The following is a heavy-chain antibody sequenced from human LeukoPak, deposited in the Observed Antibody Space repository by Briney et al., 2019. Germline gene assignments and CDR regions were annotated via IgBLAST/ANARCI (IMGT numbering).Heavy chain of an antibody. V-gene: IGHV3-30*18. CDR1: GFTFSNYG. D-gene: IGHD3-22*01. CDR2: ISYDGSNK. CDR3: AKDLRDYDSSGYPGG. Sequence: GGSLRLSCAASGFTFSNYGMHWVRQAPGKGLEWVAVISYDGSNKYYADSVKGRFTISRDNSKNTLYLQMNSPRAEDTAVYYCAKDLRDYDSSGYPGGWGQGTLVTVSS. J-gene: IGHJ4*02.